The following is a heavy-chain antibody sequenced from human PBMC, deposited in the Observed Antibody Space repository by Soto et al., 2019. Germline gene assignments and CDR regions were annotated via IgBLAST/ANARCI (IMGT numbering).Heavy chain of an antibody. V-gene: IGHV3-23*01. J-gene: IGHJ4*02. CDR1: GFTFSSYA. CDR2: ISGSGGST. Sequence: GGSLRLSCAASGFTFSSYAMSWVRQAPGKGLEWVSAISGSGGSTYYADSVKGRFTISRDNSKNTLYLQMNSLRAEDTAVYYCSRRSSGWYFDYWGQGTLVTVSS. D-gene: IGHD6-19*01. CDR3: SRRSSGWYFDY.